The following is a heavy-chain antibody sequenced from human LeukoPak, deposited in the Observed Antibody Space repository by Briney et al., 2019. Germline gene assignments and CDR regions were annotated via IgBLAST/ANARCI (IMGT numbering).Heavy chain of an antibody. CDR2: INTNTGNP. J-gene: IGHJ3*02. Sequence: ASVKVSCKASGYTFTSYAMNWVRQAPGQGLEWMGWINTNTGNPTYAQGFTGRFVFSLDTSVSTAYLQISSLKAEDTAVYYCARPKIDEQWLVLFAFDIWDQGTMVTVSS. V-gene: IGHV7-4-1*02. CDR3: ARPKIDEQWLVLFAFDI. CDR1: GYTFTSYA. D-gene: IGHD6-19*01.